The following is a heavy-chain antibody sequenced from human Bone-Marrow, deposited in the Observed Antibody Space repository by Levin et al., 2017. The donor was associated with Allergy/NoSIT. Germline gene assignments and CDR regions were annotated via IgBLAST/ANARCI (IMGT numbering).Heavy chain of an antibody. J-gene: IGHJ4*02. V-gene: IGHV1-18*01. CDR1: GYTFTSYG. CDR2: ISAYNGNT. D-gene: IGHD2-15*01. CDR3: AREFGGGYCSGGSCYRSDY. Sequence: GESLKISCKASGYTFTSYGINWVRQAPGQGLEWMGWISAYNGNTNYAQKLQGRVTMTTDTSTSTAYMELRSLRSDDTAVYYCAREFGGGYCSGGSCYRSDYWGQGTLVTVSS.